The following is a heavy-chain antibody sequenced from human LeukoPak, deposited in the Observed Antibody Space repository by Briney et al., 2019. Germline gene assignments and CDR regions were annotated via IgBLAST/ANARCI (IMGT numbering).Heavy chain of an antibody. CDR1: GYTFTSYD. D-gene: IGHD3-9*01. CDR3: AVLYDILTGYYKRVYDY. J-gene: IGHJ4*02. Sequence: GASAKVSCKASGYTFTSYDINWVRQATGQGLEWMGWMNPNSGNTGYAQKFQGRVTMTRNTSISTAYMELSSLRSEDTAVYYCAVLYDILTGYYKRVYDYWGQGTLVTVSS. CDR2: MNPNSGNT. V-gene: IGHV1-8*01.